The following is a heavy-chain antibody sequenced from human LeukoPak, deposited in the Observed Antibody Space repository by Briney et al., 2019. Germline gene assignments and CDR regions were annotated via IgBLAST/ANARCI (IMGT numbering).Heavy chain of an antibody. J-gene: IGHJ4*02. V-gene: IGHV3-48*03. CDR2: ISSSGSTI. CDR1: GFXFSSYE. Sequence: GGSLRLSCAASGFXFSSYEMNWVRQAPGKGLEWVSYISSSGSTIYYADSVKGRFTISRDNAKNSLYLQMNSLRAEDTAVYYCSSRYDSSGSPDYWGQGTLVTVSS. D-gene: IGHD3-22*01. CDR3: SSRYDSSGSPDY.